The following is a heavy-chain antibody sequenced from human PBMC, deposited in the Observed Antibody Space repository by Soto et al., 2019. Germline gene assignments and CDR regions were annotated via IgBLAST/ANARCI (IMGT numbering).Heavy chain of an antibody. D-gene: IGHD3-3*01. CDR2: IYYSGST. V-gene: IGHV4-61*01. J-gene: IGHJ4*02. CDR3: ARGPTFGR. CDR1: GGSVSSGSYY. Sequence: SETLSLTCTVSGGSVSSGSYYWSWIRQPPGKGLEWIGYIYYSGSTNYNPSLKSRVTISVDTSKNQFSLKLSSVTAADTAVYYCARGPTFGRWGQGTLVTVSS.